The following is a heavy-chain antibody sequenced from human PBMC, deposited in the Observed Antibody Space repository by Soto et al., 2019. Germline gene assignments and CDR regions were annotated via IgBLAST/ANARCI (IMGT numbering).Heavy chain of an antibody. CDR3: ARAMIVVAVFDY. Sequence: SETLSLTCTVSGGSISSGDYYWSWIRQPPGKGLEWIGYIYYSGSTYYNPSLKSRVTISVDTSKNQFSLKLSSVTAADTAVYYCARAMIVVAVFDYWGQGTLVTVSS. CDR2: IYYSGST. D-gene: IGHD3-22*01. J-gene: IGHJ4*02. V-gene: IGHV4-30-4*01. CDR1: GGSISSGDYY.